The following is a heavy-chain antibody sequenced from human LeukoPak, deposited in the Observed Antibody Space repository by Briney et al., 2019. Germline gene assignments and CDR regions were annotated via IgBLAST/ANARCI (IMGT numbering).Heavy chain of an antibody. J-gene: IGHJ4*02. Sequence: ASVKVSCKASGYTFTGYYMHWVRQAPGQGLEWMGWNNPNSGGTNYAQKFQGRVTMTRDTSISTAYMELSRLRSDDTAVYYCARDYYDNSGPDYWGQGTLVTVSS. D-gene: IGHD3-22*01. V-gene: IGHV1-2*02. CDR3: ARDYYDNSGPDY. CDR1: GYTFTGYY. CDR2: NNPNSGGT.